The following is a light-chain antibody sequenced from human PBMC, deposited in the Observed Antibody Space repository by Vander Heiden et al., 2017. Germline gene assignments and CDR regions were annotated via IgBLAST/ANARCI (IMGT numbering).Light chain of an antibody. CDR3: CSYAGSYTVV. Sequence: QTALTQPRPVSGSHGPSVTTPGTGTSSDFGGYPYVSWHQQLLGKAPKLMIYDLSKRPSGVPDRFSGSKSGNTASLTISGLQAEDEADYYCCSYAGSYTVVFGGGTKLTVL. V-gene: IGLV2-11*01. J-gene: IGLJ2*01. CDR2: DLS. CDR1: SSDFGGYPY.